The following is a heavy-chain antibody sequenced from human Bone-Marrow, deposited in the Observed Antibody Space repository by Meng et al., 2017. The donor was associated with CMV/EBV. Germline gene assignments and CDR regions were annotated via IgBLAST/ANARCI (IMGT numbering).Heavy chain of an antibody. V-gene: IGHV1-8*02. CDR3: ARGPRTRPPGNWFDP. CDR2: MNPNSGNT. CDR1: GYTFTSYG. J-gene: IGHJ5*02. Sequence: ASVKVSCKASGYTFTSYGINWVRQATGQGLEWMGWMNPNSGNTGYAQKFQGRVTMTRNTSISTAYMELSSLRSEDTAVYYCARGPRTRPPGNWFDPWGQGTLVTVSS.